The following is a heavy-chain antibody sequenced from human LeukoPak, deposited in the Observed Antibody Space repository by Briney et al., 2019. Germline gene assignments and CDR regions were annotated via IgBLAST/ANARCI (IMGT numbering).Heavy chain of an antibody. CDR1: GYTFTSYD. V-gene: IGHV1-8*01. CDR3: ARRSQAGGTGIGY. CDR2: MNPNSGNT. Sequence: ASVKVSCKASGYTFTSYDINWVRQATGQGLEWMGWMNPNSGNTGSAQKFQGRLTMTRNTSISTAYMELSSLRSEDTAVYYRARRSQAGGTGIGYWGQGTLVTVSS. D-gene: IGHD6-19*01. J-gene: IGHJ4*02.